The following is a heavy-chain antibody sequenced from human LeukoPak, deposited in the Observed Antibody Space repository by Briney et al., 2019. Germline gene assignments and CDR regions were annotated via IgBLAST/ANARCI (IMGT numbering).Heavy chain of an antibody. D-gene: IGHD3-16*02. Sequence: GESLKISCKASGYSFTTYWIGWVRQMPGKGLEWMGIIYPADSDTRYSPSFQGQVTISADKSINTAYLQWSSLRATDTAIYYCARGPRYHPDYWGQGTLVTVSS. CDR1: GYSFTTYW. V-gene: IGHV5-51*01. CDR3: ARGPRYHPDY. J-gene: IGHJ4*02. CDR2: IYPADSDT.